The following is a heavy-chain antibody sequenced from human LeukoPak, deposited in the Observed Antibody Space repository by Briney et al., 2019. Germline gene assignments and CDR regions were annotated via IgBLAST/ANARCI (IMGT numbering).Heavy chain of an antibody. CDR3: AREVMGP. CDR1: GDSISSRTSDF. V-gene: IGHV4-39*07. Sequence: SETLSLTCTVSGDSISSRTSDFWGWIRQSPGKGLEWIGEINHSGSTNYNPSLKSRVTISLDTSKNQFSLNLRSVTAADTAVYYCAREVMGPWGQGTLVTVSS. J-gene: IGHJ5*02. CDR2: INHSGST.